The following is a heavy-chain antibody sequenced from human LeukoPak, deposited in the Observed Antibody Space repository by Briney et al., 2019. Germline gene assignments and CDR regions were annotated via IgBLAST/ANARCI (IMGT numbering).Heavy chain of an antibody. CDR3: ARVGYSSGWYYSYYYYMDV. V-gene: IGHV1-18*01. D-gene: IGHD6-19*01. CDR1: GYTFTSYG. J-gene: IGHJ6*03. Sequence: ASVKVSCKASGYTFTSYGISWVRQAPGQGLGWMGWISAYNGNTNYAQKLQGRVTMTTDTSTSTAYMELRSLRSDDTAVYYCARVGYSSGWYYSYYYYMDVWGKGTTVTVSS. CDR2: ISAYNGNT.